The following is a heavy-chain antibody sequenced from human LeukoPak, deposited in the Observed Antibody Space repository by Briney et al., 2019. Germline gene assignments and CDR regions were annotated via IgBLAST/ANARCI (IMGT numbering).Heavy chain of an antibody. CDR2: INPSGGST. D-gene: IGHD6-6*01. CDR3: ASLAAPDFDY. Sequence: ASVKVSCKASGYTFTSYGISWVRQAPEQGLEWMGIINPSGGSTSYAQKFQGRVTMTRDTSTSTVYMELSSLRSEDTAVYYCASLAAPDFDYWGQGTLVTVSS. J-gene: IGHJ4*02. V-gene: IGHV1-46*01. CDR1: GYTFTSYG.